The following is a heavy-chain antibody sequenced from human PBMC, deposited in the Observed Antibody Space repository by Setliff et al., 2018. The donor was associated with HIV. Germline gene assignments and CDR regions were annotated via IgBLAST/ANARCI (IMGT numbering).Heavy chain of an antibody. V-gene: IGHV3-73*01. J-gene: IGHJ4*02. D-gene: IGHD3-22*01. Sequence: GESLKISCGASGFTFSGSPMHWVRQASGKGLEWVGRIKTEAEGYATAYAASVKGRFTISRDDSKNTAYLQMNSLKTEDTAIYYCTRPQYIYDNSDSDNWGQGALVTVS. CDR3: TRPQYIYDNSDSDN. CDR2: IKTEAEGYAT. CDR1: GFTFSGSP.